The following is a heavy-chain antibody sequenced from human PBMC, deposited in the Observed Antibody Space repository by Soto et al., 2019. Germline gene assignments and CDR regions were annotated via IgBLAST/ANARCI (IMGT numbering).Heavy chain of an antibody. D-gene: IGHD1-26*01. Sequence: QVQLLEAGGGVVQPGRSLRLSCAASGFTFRSYGIHWVRQAPGKGREWVAVIWYDGSNKYYADSVKGRFTISRDNSKHTLYLQMNSLRAEDTAVYYCAREGPLSGSSYFDYWGQGTLVTVSS. V-gene: IGHV3-33*01. CDR2: IWYDGSNK. J-gene: IGHJ4*02. CDR1: GFTFRSYG. CDR3: AREGPLSGSSYFDY.